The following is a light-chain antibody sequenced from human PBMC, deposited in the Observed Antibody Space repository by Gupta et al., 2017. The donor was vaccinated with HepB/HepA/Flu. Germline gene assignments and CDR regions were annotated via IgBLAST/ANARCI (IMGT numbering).Light chain of an antibody. CDR2: DAS. CDR1: QNVGTS. J-gene: IGKJ5*01. Sequence: ETVFTQSPATLSLSPGERATLSCRASQNVGTSLAWYQQKPGQAPRLLIYDASNRATAIPARFSGSGSGTDFTLTFSSLEPEDFAVYYCQQSTNFGQGTRLEIK. V-gene: IGKV3-11*01. CDR3: QQSTN.